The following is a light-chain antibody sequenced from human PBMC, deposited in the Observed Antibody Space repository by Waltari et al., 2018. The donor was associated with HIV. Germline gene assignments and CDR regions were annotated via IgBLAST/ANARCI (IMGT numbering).Light chain of an antibody. V-gene: IGKV3-11*01. CDR2: GAS. J-gene: IGKJ4*01. CDR3: QQRGDWPPFT. CDR1: QTFNNY. Sequence: EIVLTQSPATLSLSPGERATLSCRASQTFNNYLAWFQQKPGQPPRLLIYGASNRATGIPARFSGSGSGTDFTLTISSLEPEDFAVYYCQQRGDWPPFTFGGGTKVEIK.